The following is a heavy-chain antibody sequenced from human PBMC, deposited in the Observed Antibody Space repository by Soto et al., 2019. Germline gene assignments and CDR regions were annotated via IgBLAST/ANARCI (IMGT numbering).Heavy chain of an antibody. J-gene: IGHJ5*02. CDR1: GFTVSSTY. V-gene: IGHV3-53*01. D-gene: IGHD3-16*01. CDR3: ARVPFYDYVWGFDP. Sequence: ELQLVESGGGLIQPGGSLRLSCAASGFTVSSTYMSWVRQAPGKGLEWVSIIYSGGSTYYADSVKGRFTISRDNSKNTLYLQMNSLRAEDTAVYYCARVPFYDYVWGFDPWGQGTLVTVSS. CDR2: IYSGGST.